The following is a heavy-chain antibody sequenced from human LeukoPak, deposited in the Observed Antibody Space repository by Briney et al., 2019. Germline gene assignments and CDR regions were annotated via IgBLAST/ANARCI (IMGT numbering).Heavy chain of an antibody. CDR2: ISYDGSNK. CDR3: ASSSSSSSYSPGDY. CDR1: GFTFTNYG. J-gene: IGHJ4*02. Sequence: PGGSLRLSCAASGFTFTNYGMHLVRQAPGKGLEWVAVISYDGSNKYYADSVKGRFTISRDNSKNALSLQMNSLRPEDTAVYYCASSSSSSSYSPGDYWGQGTLVTVSS. V-gene: IGHV3-30*03. D-gene: IGHD6-6*01.